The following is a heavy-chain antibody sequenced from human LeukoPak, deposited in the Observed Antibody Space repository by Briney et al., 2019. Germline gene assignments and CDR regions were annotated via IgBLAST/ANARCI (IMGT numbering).Heavy chain of an antibody. D-gene: IGHD1-1*01. CDR1: GGSVSSSNYY. Sequence: KPSETLSLTCTVSGGSVSSSNYYWGWIRQPAGKGLEWIGSIYYSGNTYCNPSLKSRVTISVDTSKNQFSLKLSSVTAADTAVYYCARHVGSTPYYMDVWGKGTTVTVSS. V-gene: IGHV4-39*01. CDR3: ARHVGSTPYYMDV. J-gene: IGHJ6*03. CDR2: IYYSGNT.